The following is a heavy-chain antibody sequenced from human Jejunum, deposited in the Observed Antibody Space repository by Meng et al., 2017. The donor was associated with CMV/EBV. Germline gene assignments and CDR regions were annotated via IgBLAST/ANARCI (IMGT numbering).Heavy chain of an antibody. Sequence: AAAGFSFTSYECNWVRQAPGKGLEWVSSITSSGTFIYYADSAKGRFTISRDNAKNSLYLQMNSLRADDTAVYYCARDYRRGDGSGWGQGTLVTVSS. CDR2: ITSSGTFI. J-gene: IGHJ4*02. V-gene: IGHV3-48*03. CDR1: GFSFTSYE. D-gene: IGHD2-21*02. CDR3: ARDYRRGDGSG.